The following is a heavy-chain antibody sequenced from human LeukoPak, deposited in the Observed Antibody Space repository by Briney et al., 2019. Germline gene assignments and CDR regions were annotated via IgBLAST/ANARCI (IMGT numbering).Heavy chain of an antibody. J-gene: IGHJ4*02. CDR3: ARSIYGSGSYHRPFDY. CDR1: GGSISSYY. V-gene: IGHV4-59*01. Sequence: SETLSLTCTVSGGSISSYYWSWIRQPPGKGLEWIGYIYYSGSTNYNPSLKSRVTISVDTSKNQFSLKLSSVTAADTAVYYCARSIYGSGSYHRPFDYWGQGTLVTVSS. CDR2: IYYSGST. D-gene: IGHD3-10*01.